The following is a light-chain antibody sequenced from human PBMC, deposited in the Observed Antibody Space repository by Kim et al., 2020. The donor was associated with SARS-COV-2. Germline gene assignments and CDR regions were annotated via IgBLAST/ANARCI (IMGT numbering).Light chain of an antibody. V-gene: IGKV1-5*03. CDR1: QNMSSW. CDR2: EAT. Sequence: SASVGDRVKITCRDSQNMSSWLAWYQQKPGKVPKHLIYEATNLASGVPSRFNGSGSGTEFTHTIGSLQPDDFATYYCQQYNSNLYSFGQGTKLEI. J-gene: IGKJ2*03. CDR3: QQYNSNLYS.